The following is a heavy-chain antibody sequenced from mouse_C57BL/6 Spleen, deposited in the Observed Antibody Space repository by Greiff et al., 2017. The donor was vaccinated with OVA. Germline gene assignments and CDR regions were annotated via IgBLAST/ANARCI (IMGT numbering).Heavy chain of an antibody. CDR1: GFTFSDYG. CDR3: ARGIYYYGSRGAWFAY. Sequence: EVHLVESGGGLVKPGGSLKLSCAASGFTFSDYGMHWVRQAPEKGLEWVAYISSGSSTIYYADTVKGRFTISRDNAKNTLFLQMTSLRSEDTAMYYCARGIYYYGSRGAWFAYWGQGTLVTVSA. CDR2: ISSGSSTI. D-gene: IGHD1-1*01. J-gene: IGHJ3*01. V-gene: IGHV5-17*01.